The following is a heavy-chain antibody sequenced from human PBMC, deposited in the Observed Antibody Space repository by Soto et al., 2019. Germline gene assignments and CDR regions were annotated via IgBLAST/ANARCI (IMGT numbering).Heavy chain of an antibody. Sequence: SETLSLTCAVSGYSIRSGYYWGWIRQPPGKGLEWIGSIYHSGSTYYNPSLKSRVTISVDTSKNQFSLKLSSVTAADTAVYYCARVGYSSSSYFDYWGQGTLVTVSS. CDR1: GYSIRSGYY. D-gene: IGHD6-6*01. J-gene: IGHJ4*02. CDR2: IYHSGST. CDR3: ARVGYSSSSYFDY. V-gene: IGHV4-38-2*01.